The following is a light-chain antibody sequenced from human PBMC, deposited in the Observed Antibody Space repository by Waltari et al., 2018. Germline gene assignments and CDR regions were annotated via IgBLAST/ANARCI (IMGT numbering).Light chain of an antibody. CDR1: QIILRA. CDR2: DVA. CDR3: QHYVRLPVT. J-gene: IGKJ1*01. Sequence: GELATLSCGASQIILRALAWYQQKPGQAPRLLIYDVATRASCIPDRFSGSGSGTDFSHTISRLEPEDFAVYYCQHYVRLPVTFGQGTKLEFK. V-gene: IGKV3-20*01.